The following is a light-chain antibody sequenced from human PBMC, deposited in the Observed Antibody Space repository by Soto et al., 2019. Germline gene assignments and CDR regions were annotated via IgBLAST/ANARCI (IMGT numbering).Light chain of an antibody. CDR1: QRLSSSY. V-gene: IGKV1-39*01. CDR2: ATS. CDR3: QQSYSPPLT. Sequence: TQSPGTLSLSPGERATLSCRASQRLSSSYLAWYQQKPGKAPKLLIYATSSLQSGVPSRFSGSGSGTDFTLTISSLQPEDFATYYCQQSYSPPLTFGGGTKVEIK. J-gene: IGKJ4*01.